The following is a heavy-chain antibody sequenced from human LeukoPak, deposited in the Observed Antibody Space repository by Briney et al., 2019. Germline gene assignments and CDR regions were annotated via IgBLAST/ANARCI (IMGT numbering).Heavy chain of an antibody. D-gene: IGHD3-10*01. J-gene: IGHJ4*02. V-gene: IGHV3-7*04. Sequence: GESLRLSCAASGFTFSIYWMYWVRQAPGKGLEWVANINQDGTEKYYVDSVKGRFTISRDNAKNSLYLQMNSLRAEDTAVYYCARGGSRWFGESRFDYWGQGTLVTVSS. CDR3: ARGGSRWFGESRFDY. CDR1: GFTFSIYW. CDR2: INQDGTEK.